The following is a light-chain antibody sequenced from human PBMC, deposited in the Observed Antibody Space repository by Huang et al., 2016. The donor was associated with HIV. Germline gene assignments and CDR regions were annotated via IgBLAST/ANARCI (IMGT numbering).Light chain of an antibody. CDR3: QHYNSFPWT. Sequence: DIQMTQSSANLSASVGDRVTISCRASQSVGTWLAWYQQKPGKAPNLLIYEASTLESGVPSRFSGGGSGTEFTLTINSLQPDDFATYYCQHYNSFPWTFGQGTKVEV. CDR1: QSVGTW. CDR2: EAS. J-gene: IGKJ1*01. V-gene: IGKV1-5*03.